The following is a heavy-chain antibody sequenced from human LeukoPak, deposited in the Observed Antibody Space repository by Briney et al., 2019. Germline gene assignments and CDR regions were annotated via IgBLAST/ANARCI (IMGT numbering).Heavy chain of an antibody. V-gene: IGHV1-69*05. CDR3: ASFPVPAAGRYWFDP. CDR1: GGTFSSYA. D-gene: IGHD2-2*01. Sequence: SVKVSCKASGGTFSSYAISWVREAPGQGLEWMGGIIPIFDTANYAQKFQGRVTITTDVSTSTAYMELSSLRSEDTAVYYCASFPVPAAGRYWFDPWGQGTLVTVSS. CDR2: IIPIFDTA. J-gene: IGHJ5*02.